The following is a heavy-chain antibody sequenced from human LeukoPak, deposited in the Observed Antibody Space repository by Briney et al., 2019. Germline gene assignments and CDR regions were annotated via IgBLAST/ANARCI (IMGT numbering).Heavy chain of an antibody. V-gene: IGHV4-30-4*08. CDR1: GGSINSGTYY. J-gene: IGHJ4*02. Sequence: SETLSLTCTVSGGSINSGTYYWSWIRQPPGKGLEWIGYIYYSGSTYYNPSLKSRVTISVDTSKNQFSLKLSSVTAADTAVYYCARAVVGATTVFDYWGQGTLVTVSS. CDR3: ARAVVGATTVFDY. D-gene: IGHD1-26*01. CDR2: IYYSGST.